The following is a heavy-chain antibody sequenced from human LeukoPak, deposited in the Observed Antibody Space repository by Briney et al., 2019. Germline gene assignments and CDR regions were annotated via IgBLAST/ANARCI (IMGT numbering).Heavy chain of an antibody. D-gene: IGHD5-18*01. CDR1: GLIFSSYW. V-gene: IGHV3-30-3*01. CDR3: ARMDTAMAPFDY. Sequence: GGSLRLSCAASGLIFSSYWMSWVRQAPGKGLEWVAVISYDGSNKYYADSVKGRFTTSRDNSKNTLYLQMNSLRAEDTAVYYCARMDTAMAPFDYWGQGTLVTVSS. CDR2: ISYDGSNK. J-gene: IGHJ4*02.